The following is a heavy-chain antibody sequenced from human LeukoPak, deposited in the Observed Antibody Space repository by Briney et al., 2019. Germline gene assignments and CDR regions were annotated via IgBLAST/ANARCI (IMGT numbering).Heavy chain of an antibody. CDR1: GFTFSSYG. D-gene: IGHD2-2*01. J-gene: IGHJ4*02. Sequence: PGGSLRLSCAASGFTFSSYGMHWVRQAPGKGLEWVAFIRYDGSNKYYADSVKGRFTISRDNSKNTLYLQMNSLRAEGTAVYYCARVLGYCSSTSCPNLNDYWGQGTLVTVSS. CDR3: ARVLGYCSSTSCPNLNDY. V-gene: IGHV3-30*02. CDR2: IRYDGSNK.